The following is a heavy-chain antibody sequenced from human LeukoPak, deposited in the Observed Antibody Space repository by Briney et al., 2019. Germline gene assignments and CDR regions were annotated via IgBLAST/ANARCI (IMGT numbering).Heavy chain of an antibody. CDR1: GGSFSGYY. Sequence: PSETLSLTCAVYGGSFSGYYWSWIRQPPGKGLEWIGEINHSGSTNYNPPLKSRVTISVDTSKNQFSLKLSSVTAADTAVYYCARAASIHLRYYYYYYGMDVWGQGTTVTVSS. CDR3: ARAASIHLRYYYYYYGMDV. J-gene: IGHJ6*02. CDR2: INHSGST. D-gene: IGHD3-3*02. V-gene: IGHV4-34*01.